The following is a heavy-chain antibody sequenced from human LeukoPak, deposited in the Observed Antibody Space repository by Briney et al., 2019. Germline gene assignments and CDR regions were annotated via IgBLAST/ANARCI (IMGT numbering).Heavy chain of an antibody. V-gene: IGHV3-21*01. D-gene: IGHD2-15*01. CDR1: GFTFSSYS. CDR3: AREGGYCYGASCRFFDS. Sequence: KTGGPLRLSCAASGFTFSSYSMNWVRQAPGKGLEWVSSINTRSYIYSADSVKGRFAISRDNDKNSVYLQMNSLRAEDTAVYYCAREGGYCYGASCRFFDSWGQGTLLTVSS. J-gene: IGHJ4*02. CDR2: INTRSYI.